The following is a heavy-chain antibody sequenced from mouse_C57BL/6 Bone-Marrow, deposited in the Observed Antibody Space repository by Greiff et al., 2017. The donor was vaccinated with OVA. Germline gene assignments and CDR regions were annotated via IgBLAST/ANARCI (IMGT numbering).Heavy chain of an antibody. D-gene: IGHD1-1*01. V-gene: IGHV1-5*01. Sequence: EVQLQQSGTVLARPGASLKMSCKTSGYTFTSYWMHWVKQRPGQGLEWIGAIYPGNSDTSYNQKFKGKAKLTAVTSASTAYMELSSLTNEDSAVYYCTRRDYGSNQFAYWGQGTLVTVSA. CDR3: TRRDYGSNQFAY. CDR2: IYPGNSDT. CDR1: GYTFTSYW. J-gene: IGHJ3*01.